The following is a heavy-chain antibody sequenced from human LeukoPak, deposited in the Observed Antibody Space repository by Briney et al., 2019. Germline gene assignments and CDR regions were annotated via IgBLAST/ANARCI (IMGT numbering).Heavy chain of an antibody. D-gene: IGHD3-16*02. V-gene: IGHV3-21*01. CDR3: ARVSAEVIGMKDAFDI. CDR1: GFTFSSYS. CDR2: ISTSSIYI. Sequence: GGSLRLSCAASGFTFSSYSMNWVRQAPGKGLERVSSISTSSIYIYYADSVRGRFTISRDNAKKSLYLQMNSLRAEDMAVYYCARVSAEVIGMKDAFDIWGQGTMVTVSS. J-gene: IGHJ3*02.